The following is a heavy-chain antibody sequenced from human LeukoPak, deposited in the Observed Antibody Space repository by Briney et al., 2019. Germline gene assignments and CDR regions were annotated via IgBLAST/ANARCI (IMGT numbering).Heavy chain of an antibody. CDR3: TTGHTSASHDAY. CDR1: GFTFSDAW. V-gene: IGHV3-15*07. CDR2: IKRRTDGGTS. Sequence: GGSLRLSCAASGFTFSDAWMHWVRQAPGKGLEWVGLIKRRTDGGTSNYAAPVKGRFAISRDDSEDTLFLQMDSLKSEDTGVYYCTTGHTSASHDAYWGQGTLVTVSS. J-gene: IGHJ4*02. D-gene: IGHD3-22*01.